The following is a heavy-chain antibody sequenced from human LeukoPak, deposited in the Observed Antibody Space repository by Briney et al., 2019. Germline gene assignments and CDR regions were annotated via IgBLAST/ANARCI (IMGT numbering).Heavy chain of an antibody. V-gene: IGHV4-30-2*01. CDR1: GGSISSGGYY. CDR3: ARGTVVTMD. CDR2: IYHSGST. Sequence: TSETLSLTCTVSGGSISSGGYYWSWIRQPPGKGLEWIGYIYHSGSTYYNPSLKSRVTISVDTSKNQFSLKLSSVTAADTAVYYCARGTVVTMDWGQGTLVTVSS. J-gene: IGHJ4*02. D-gene: IGHD4-23*01.